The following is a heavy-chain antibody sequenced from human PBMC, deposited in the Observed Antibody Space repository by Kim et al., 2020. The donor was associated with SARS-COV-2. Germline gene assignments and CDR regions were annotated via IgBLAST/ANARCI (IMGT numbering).Heavy chain of an antibody. J-gene: IGHJ4*02. CDR1: GGSFSGYY. CDR3: ARTPMVRGVVFDY. V-gene: IGHV4-34*01. D-gene: IGHD3-10*01. CDR2: INHSGST. Sequence: SPTLSLTCAVYGGSFSGYYWSWIRQPPGKGLEWIGEINHSGSTNYNPSLKSRVTISVDTSKNQFSLKLSSVTAADTAVYYCARTPMVRGVVFDYWGQGTLVTVSS.